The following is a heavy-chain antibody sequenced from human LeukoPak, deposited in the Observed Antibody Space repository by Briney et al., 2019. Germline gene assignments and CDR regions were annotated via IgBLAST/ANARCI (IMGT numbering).Heavy chain of an antibody. CDR1: GFTFSSYA. V-gene: IGHV3-23*01. J-gene: IGHJ5*02. CDR2: ISGSGGST. D-gene: IGHD3-3*01. CDR3: AKLGLRITIFGVVPKHRYNWFDP. Sequence: PGGSLRLSCAASGFTFSSYAMSWVRQAPGKGLEWVSAISGSGGSTYYADSVKGRFTISRDNSKNTLYLQMNSLRAEDTAVYYCAKLGLRITIFGVVPKHRYNWFDPWGQGTLVTVSS.